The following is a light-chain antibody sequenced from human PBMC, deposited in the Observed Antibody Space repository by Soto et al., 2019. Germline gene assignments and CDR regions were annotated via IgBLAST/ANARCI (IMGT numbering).Light chain of an antibody. Sequence: EVALTQSPDTLSLSPGETATLSCRASQSVDRYVAWYQQKVGQAPRLLIYDAYTRATGVRARVAGSGSATDISLTTTSIEPEDVAFYYCQKRAKGPSTVGPGTKVEMK. V-gene: IGKV3-11*01. CDR2: DAY. CDR1: QSVDRY. J-gene: IGKJ2*02. CDR3: QKRAKGPST.